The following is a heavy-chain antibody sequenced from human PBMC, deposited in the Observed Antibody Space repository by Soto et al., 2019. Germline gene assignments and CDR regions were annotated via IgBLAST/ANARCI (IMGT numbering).Heavy chain of an antibody. Sequence: SETLSLTCTVSGGSISSYYWSWIRQPPGKGLEWIGYIYYSGSTNYNPSLKSRVTISVDTSKNQFSLKLSSVTAADTAVYYCARQGGDEYYYDILTGYYYFDYWGQGTLVTVSS. CDR2: IYYSGST. CDR3: ARQGGDEYYYDILTGYYYFDY. J-gene: IGHJ4*02. CDR1: GGSISSYY. D-gene: IGHD3-9*01. V-gene: IGHV4-59*08.